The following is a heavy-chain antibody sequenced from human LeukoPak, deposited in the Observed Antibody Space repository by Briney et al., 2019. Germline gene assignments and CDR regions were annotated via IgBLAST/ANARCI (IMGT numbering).Heavy chain of an antibody. CDR1: GGSVSSGSYY. V-gene: IGHV4-61*01. Sequence: SETLSLTCTVSGGSVSSGSYYWSWIRQPPGKGLEWIGYIYYSGSTIYSPSLKSRVTISLDTSKNQFSLRLSSVTAADTAVYYCARGTYFYDSSGQAFDYWGQGALVTVSS. D-gene: IGHD3-22*01. J-gene: IGHJ4*02. CDR3: ARGTYFYDSSGQAFDY. CDR2: IYYSGST.